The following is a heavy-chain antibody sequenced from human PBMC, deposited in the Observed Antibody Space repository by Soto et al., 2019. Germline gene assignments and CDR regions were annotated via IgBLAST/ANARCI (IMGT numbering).Heavy chain of an antibody. CDR1: GGTFSSYT. D-gene: IGHD2-15*01. J-gene: IGHJ5*02. Sequence: ASVKVSCKASGGTFSSYTISWVRQAPGQGLEWMGRIIPILGIANYAQKFQGRVTITADKSTSTAYMELSSLRSEDTAVYYCARDRDHGDIVYWFDPWGQGTLVTVSS. CDR2: IIPILGIA. V-gene: IGHV1-69*04. CDR3: ARDRDHGDIVYWFDP.